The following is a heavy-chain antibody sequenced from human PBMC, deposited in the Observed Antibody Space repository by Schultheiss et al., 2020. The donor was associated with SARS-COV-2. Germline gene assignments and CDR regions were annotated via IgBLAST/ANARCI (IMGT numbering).Heavy chain of an antibody. J-gene: IGHJ4*02. Sequence: GGSLRLSCAASGFTFSSYAMSWVRQGPGKGLEWVSRINSDGSSTSYADSVKGRFTISRDNAKNTLYLQMNSLTVEDTAVYYCATQRYCPKGVCLWGNDYWGQGILVTVSS. V-gene: IGHV3-74*01. CDR1: GFTFSSYA. CDR3: ATQRYCPKGVCLWGNDY. D-gene: IGHD2-8*01. CDR2: INSDGSST.